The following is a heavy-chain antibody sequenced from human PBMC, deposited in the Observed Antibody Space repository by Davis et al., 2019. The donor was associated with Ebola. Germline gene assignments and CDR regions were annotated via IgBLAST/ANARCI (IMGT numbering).Heavy chain of an antibody. Sequence: GESLKISCTASGFTFGDYAMSWFRQAPGKGLEWVGFIRSKAYGGTTECAASVKGRFTISRDDSKSIAYLQMNSLKTEDTAVYYCTRTHSSGWPHDAFDIWGQGTMVTVSS. J-gene: IGHJ3*02. CDR1: GFTFGDYA. V-gene: IGHV3-49*03. CDR2: IRSKAYGGTT. D-gene: IGHD6-19*01. CDR3: TRTHSSGWPHDAFDI.